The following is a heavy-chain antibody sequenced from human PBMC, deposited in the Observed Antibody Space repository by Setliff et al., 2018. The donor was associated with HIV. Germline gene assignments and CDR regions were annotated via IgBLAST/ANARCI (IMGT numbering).Heavy chain of an antibody. CDR1: GFTFDDYG. CDR2: INWNGGST. Sequence: PGGSLRLSCAASGFTFDDYGMSWVRQAPGKGLEWVSGINWNGGSTGYADSVKGRFTISRDNAKNSLYLQMNSLRAEDTALYYCARDKGPVLLLAYFDYWGQGTLVTVSS. D-gene: IGHD3-10*01. CDR3: ARDKGPVLLLAYFDY. V-gene: IGHV3-20*04. J-gene: IGHJ4*02.